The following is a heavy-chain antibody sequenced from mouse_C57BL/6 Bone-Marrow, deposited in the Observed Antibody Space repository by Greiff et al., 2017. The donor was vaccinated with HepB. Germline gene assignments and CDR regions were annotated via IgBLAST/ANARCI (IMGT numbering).Heavy chain of an antibody. CDR1: GYTFTSYD. Sequence: VQLQQSGPELVKPGASVKLSCKASGYTFTSYDINWVKQRPGQGLEWIGCIYPRDGSTKYNEKFKGKATLTVDTSSSTAYMELHSLTSEDSAVYFCATNYCGSGYWGQGTTLTVSS. D-gene: IGHD1-1*01. CDR2: IYPRDGST. J-gene: IGHJ2*01. V-gene: IGHV1-85*01. CDR3: ATNYCGSGY.